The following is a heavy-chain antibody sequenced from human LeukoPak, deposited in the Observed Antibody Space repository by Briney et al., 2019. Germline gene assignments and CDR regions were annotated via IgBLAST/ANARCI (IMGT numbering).Heavy chain of an antibody. CDR1: AGTFSSYA. Sequence: ASVKVSCKASAGTFSSYAISWVRQAPGQGLEWMGGIIPIFGTANYAQKFQGRVTITTDESTSTAYMELSSLTSEDTAVYYCARVSGNDYYYYMDVRGKGTTVTVSS. CDR2: IIPIFGTA. J-gene: IGHJ6*03. D-gene: IGHD4-23*01. CDR3: ARVSGNDYYYYMDV. V-gene: IGHV1-69*05.